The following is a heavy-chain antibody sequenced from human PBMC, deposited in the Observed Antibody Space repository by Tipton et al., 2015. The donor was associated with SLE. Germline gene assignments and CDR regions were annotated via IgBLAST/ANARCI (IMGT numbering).Heavy chain of an antibody. CDR2: IYYSGTT. J-gene: IGHJ4*02. CDR1: GGPITSYY. V-gene: IGHV4-59*08. CDR3: ARFERIMIQFGGVTITPGGVDY. D-gene: IGHD3-16*01. Sequence: TLSLTCNVSGGPITSYYWSWIRQPPGKGLEWIGYIYYSGTTYYNPSLKSRVTISVDTSKNQFSLKLASVTAADTAMYYCARFERIMIQFGGVTITPGGVDYWGQGTLVIVSS.